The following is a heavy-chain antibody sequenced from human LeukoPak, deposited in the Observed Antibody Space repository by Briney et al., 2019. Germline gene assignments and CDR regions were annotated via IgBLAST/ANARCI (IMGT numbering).Heavy chain of an antibody. CDR1: GFTFSSNG. CDR2: VSFDGSNK. CDR3: ASGGHLDW. D-gene: IGHD3-16*01. J-gene: IGHJ4*02. V-gene: IGHV3-33*01. Sequence: GGSLRLSCAASGFTFSSNGMHWVRQAPGKGLEWVAVVSFDGSNKYFEDSVKGRFSISRDNSRNTLYLQMNSLRAEDTAVYYCASGGHLDWWGQGALVTVAS.